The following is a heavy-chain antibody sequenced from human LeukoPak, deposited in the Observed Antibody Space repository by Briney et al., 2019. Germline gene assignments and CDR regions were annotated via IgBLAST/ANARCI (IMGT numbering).Heavy chain of an antibody. V-gene: IGHV4-59*01. Sequence: SETLSLTCTVSAAPITSYYWSWIRQPPGKGLEWIGYIYYSGSTNYNPSLKSRVAISVDTSKNQVSLRLSSVTAADTAVYYCAALPGIWGQGTLVTVSS. J-gene: IGHJ4*02. CDR2: IYYSGST. D-gene: IGHD1-26*01. CDR1: AAPITSYY. CDR3: AALPGI.